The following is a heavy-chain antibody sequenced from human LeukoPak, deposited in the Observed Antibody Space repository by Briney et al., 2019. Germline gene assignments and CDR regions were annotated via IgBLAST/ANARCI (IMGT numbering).Heavy chain of an antibody. D-gene: IGHD2-2*01. Sequence: GGTLRLSCAASGLTFSSYGMSWVRQAPGQGLEWVSSISASGDSTYNADSVKGRFSISRDNSKNTLYLQMNSLRAEDTALYYCAKIYCRSTSCHFDYWGQGTLVTVSS. J-gene: IGHJ4*02. CDR3: AKIYCRSTSCHFDY. V-gene: IGHV3-23*01. CDR2: ISASGDST. CDR1: GLTFSSYG.